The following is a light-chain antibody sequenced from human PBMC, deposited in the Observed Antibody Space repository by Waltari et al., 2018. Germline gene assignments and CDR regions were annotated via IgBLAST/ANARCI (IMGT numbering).Light chain of an antibody. V-gene: IGKV1-5*03. CDR2: KAS. Sequence: DIHMTQSPFTLSASVADTTTITCRASQSISNYLDWYQQKPGKAPELLIYKASSSGSGVPSRFSGSGAGTEYTLTISGMQPDDFATYYCQQYNTYASFGQGTKLAIK. J-gene: IGKJ2*03. CDR3: QQYNTYAS. CDR1: QSISNY.